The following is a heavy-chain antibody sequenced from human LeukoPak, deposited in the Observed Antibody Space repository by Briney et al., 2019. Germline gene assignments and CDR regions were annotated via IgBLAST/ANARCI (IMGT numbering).Heavy chain of an antibody. CDR1: GGSNSSGDYY. Sequence: NSSETLSLTCTVSGGSNSSGDYYWSWIRQPPGKGLEWIGYIYYSGSTYYNPSLKSRVTISVDTSKNQFSLKLSSVTAADTAVYYCARGGSRPFDIWGQGTMVTVSS. CDR2: IYYSGST. D-gene: IGHD2-2*01. J-gene: IGHJ3*02. V-gene: IGHV4-30-4*01. CDR3: ARGGSRPFDI.